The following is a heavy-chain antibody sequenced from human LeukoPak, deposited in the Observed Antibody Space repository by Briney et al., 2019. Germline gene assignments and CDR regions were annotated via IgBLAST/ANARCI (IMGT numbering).Heavy chain of an antibody. CDR1: GFTFSIYS. CDR2: MRRSSDTI. CDR3: ACGVDFSSGSKRGFDY. D-gene: IGHD3-3*01. V-gene: IGHV3-48*01. J-gene: IGHJ4*02. Sequence: GGSLRLSCAASGFTFSIYSMNWVRQAPGKGLEWVSYMRRSSDTIYYADSVKGRFPLSRENAKSSLFLQMNSLIAEDTAIYYCACGVDFSSGSKRGFDYWGLGTLVTVSS.